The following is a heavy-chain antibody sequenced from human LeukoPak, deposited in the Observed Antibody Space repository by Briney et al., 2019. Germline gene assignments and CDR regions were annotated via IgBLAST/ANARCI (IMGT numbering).Heavy chain of an antibody. CDR2: ISGSGGST. J-gene: IGHJ4*02. D-gene: IGHD2-15*01. CDR1: GFTFSSYA. Sequence: GGSLRLSCAASGFTFSSYAMSWVRQAPGKGLEWVSAISGSGGSTYYADSVKGRFTISRDNSKNTLYLQMNSLRAEDTAVYYCARESCSGGSCYYFDYWGQGTLVTVSS. CDR3: ARESCSGGSCYYFDY. V-gene: IGHV3-23*01.